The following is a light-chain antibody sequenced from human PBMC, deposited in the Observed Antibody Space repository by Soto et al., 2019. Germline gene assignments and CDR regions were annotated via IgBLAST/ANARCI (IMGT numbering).Light chain of an antibody. V-gene: IGKV1-5*03. CDR2: KAS. CDR1: QGISSW. CDR3: QQYNGYSTWT. Sequence: IRMTQSPSSLSASTLDIVSIACLASQGISSWLAWYQQKPGKAPKLLIYKASSLESGVPSRFSGSGSGTEFTLTISSLQPDDFATYYCQQYNGYSTWTFGQGTKVDIK. J-gene: IGKJ1*01.